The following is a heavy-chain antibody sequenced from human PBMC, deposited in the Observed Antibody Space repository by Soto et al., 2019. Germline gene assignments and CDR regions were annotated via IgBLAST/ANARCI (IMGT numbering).Heavy chain of an antibody. J-gene: IGHJ4*02. CDR2: ISFNESSK. CDR3: AKDSNGYCSTTRCSWAVES. D-gene: IGHD2-2*01. Sequence: QVQLVESGGGVVQPGRSLRLSCAASGFTFRNYGMHWVRRAPGKGLEWVALISFNESSKYYADAVKGRFIISRDNSKHSLYLQMKSLRAEDTAVYYCAKDSNGYCSTTRCSWAVESWGQGTLVTVSS. CDR1: GFTFRNYG. V-gene: IGHV3-30*18.